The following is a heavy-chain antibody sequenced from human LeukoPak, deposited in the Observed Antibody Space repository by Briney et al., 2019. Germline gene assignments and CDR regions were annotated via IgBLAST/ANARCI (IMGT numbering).Heavy chain of an antibody. Sequence: GGSLRLSCAAPGFTFSSYSMNWVRQAPGKGLEWVSYISSSSSTIYYADSVKGRFTISRDNAKNSLYLQMNSLRDEDTAVYYCAGGSLEWLFYLDYWGQGTLVTVSS. J-gene: IGHJ4*02. V-gene: IGHV3-48*02. CDR2: ISSSSSTI. CDR3: AGGSLEWLFYLDY. D-gene: IGHD3-3*01. CDR1: GFTFSSYS.